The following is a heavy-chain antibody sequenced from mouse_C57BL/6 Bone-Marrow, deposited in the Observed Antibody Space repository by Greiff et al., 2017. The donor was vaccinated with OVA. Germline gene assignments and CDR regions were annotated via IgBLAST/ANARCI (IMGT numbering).Heavy chain of an antibody. J-gene: IGHJ3*01. V-gene: IGHV2-5*01. Sequence: QVQLQQSGPGLVQPSQSLSITCTVSGFSLTSSGVHWVRQSPGKGLEWLGVIWRGGSTDYNAAFMSRLSITTDNSKSQVFFKMNSLQADDTAIYYCAENLLSCFAYWGQGTLVTVSA. D-gene: IGHD2-10*01. CDR3: AENLLSCFAY. CDR2: IWRGGST. CDR1: GFSLTSSG.